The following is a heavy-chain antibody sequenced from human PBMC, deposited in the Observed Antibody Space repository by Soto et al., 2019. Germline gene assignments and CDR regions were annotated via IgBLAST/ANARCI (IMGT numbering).Heavy chain of an antibody. Sequence: QVQLVQSGAEVKKPGSSVKVSCKASGGTFSSYAISWVRQAPGQGLEWMGGIIPIFGTANYAQKFQGRVTITADESTSTAYMELSSLRAEDTVVYYCARGGYCSGGSCYKTEGYGMDVWGQGTTVTVSS. V-gene: IGHV1-69*12. CDR3: ARGGYCSGGSCYKTEGYGMDV. CDR1: GGTFSSYA. J-gene: IGHJ6*02. CDR2: IIPIFGTA. D-gene: IGHD2-15*01.